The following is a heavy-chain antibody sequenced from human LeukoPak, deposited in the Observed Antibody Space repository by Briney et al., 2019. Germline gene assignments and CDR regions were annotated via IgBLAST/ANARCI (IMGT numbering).Heavy chain of an antibody. D-gene: IGHD3-3*01. CDR3: ARGRGFLEWQSPRRFDP. J-gene: IGHJ5*02. V-gene: IGHV1-8*01. Sequence: GASVKVSCKASGYTFTSYDINWVRQATGQGLEWMGWMNPNSGNTGYAQKFQGRVTMTRNTSISTAYMELSSLRSEDTAVYYCARGRGFLEWQSPRRFDPWGQGTLVTVSS. CDR2: MNPNSGNT. CDR1: GYTFTSYD.